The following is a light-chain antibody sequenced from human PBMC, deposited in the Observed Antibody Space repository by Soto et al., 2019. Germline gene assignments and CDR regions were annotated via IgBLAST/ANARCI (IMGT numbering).Light chain of an antibody. J-gene: IGKJ5*01. CDR2: MAS. CDR3: QQYESSSIT. Sequence: DIQMTQSPSTLSASVGDRVTITCRASQSISSWLAWYQQKPGQAPKLLMYMASSLESGVPSRFSGSGSGTEFTLTISSLQPDDSATYYCQQYESSSITFGQGTRLEIK. CDR1: QSISSW. V-gene: IGKV1-5*03.